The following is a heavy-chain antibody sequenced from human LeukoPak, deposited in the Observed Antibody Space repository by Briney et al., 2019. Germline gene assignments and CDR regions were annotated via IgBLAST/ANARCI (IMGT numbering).Heavy chain of an antibody. Sequence: GGSLRLSCAASGFTFSSYAMHWVRQAPGKGLEWVAVISYDGSNKYYADSVKGRFTISRDNSKNTLYLQMNSLRAEDTAVYYCAKDRMIWFGREGAFDIWGQGTMVTVSS. CDR1: GFTFSSYA. V-gene: IGHV3-30*04. CDR3: AKDRMIWFGREGAFDI. J-gene: IGHJ3*02. D-gene: IGHD3-10*01. CDR2: ISYDGSNK.